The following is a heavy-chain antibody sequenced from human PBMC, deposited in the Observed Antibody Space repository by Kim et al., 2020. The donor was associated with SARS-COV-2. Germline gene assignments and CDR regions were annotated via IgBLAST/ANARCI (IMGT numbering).Heavy chain of an antibody. D-gene: IGHD1-26*01. V-gene: IGHV5-51*01. J-gene: IGHJ4*02. Sequence: YSPSFQGPVTISADKSISTAYLQWSSLKASDTAMYYCARLGGSYGRSFDYWGQGTLVTVSS. CDR3: ARLGGSYGRSFDY.